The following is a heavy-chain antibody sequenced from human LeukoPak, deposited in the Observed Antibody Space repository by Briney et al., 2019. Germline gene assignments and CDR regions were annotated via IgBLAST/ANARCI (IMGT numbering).Heavy chain of an antibody. CDR1: GGSISSGGYY. CDR3: ARVGCSGGSCYTIDY. V-gene: IGHV4-30-2*01. J-gene: IGHJ4*02. CDR2: IYHSGST. D-gene: IGHD2-15*01. Sequence: PSETLSLTYTVSGGSISSGGYYWSWIRQPPGKGLEWIGYIYHSGSTYYNPSLKSRVTISVDRSKNQFSLKLSSVTAADTAVYYCARVGCSGGSCYTIDYWGQGTLVTVSS.